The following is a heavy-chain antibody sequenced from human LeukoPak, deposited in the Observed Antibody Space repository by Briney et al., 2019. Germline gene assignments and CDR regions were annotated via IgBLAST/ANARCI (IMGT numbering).Heavy chain of an antibody. Sequence: ASVRVSCKASGYTFTSYYMHWVRQAPGQGLEWMGIINPSGGSTSYAQKFQGRVTMTRDTSTSTVYMELSTLRSEDTAVYYCARNLDTAMVKTAFDIWGAGKIVTVSS. J-gene: IGHJ3*02. CDR1: GYTFTSYY. CDR3: ARNLDTAMVKTAFDI. D-gene: IGHD5-18*01. V-gene: IGHV1-46*01. CDR2: INPSGGST.